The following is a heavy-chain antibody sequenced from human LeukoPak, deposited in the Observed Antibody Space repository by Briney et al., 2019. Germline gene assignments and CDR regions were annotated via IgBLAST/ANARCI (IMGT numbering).Heavy chain of an antibody. CDR3: AREGWEVFFAY. J-gene: IGHJ4*02. CDR1: GGSISTYY. D-gene: IGHD1-26*01. Sequence: TPSETLSLTGNISGGSISTYYWSWIRQPAGKGLEWIGRIHASGSSTYNPSLKGRVTMSVDTSNNHFSLNLSSVTAADTALYYCAREGWEVFFAYWGQGTLVTVSS. V-gene: IGHV4-4*07. CDR2: IHASGSS.